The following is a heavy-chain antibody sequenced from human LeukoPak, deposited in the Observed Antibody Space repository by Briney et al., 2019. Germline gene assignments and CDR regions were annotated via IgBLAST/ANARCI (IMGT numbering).Heavy chain of an antibody. CDR1: GFTFSSYD. CDR3: AKPRDSSGYSIAFDI. J-gene: IGHJ3*02. CDR2: ISASGGNI. Sequence: GGSLRLSCAAFGFTFSSYDMTWVRQAPGKGLEGVSGISASGGNIYYADSVKGRFTISRDNSKNTLYLQMNSLRAEDTAIYYCAKPRDSSGYSIAFDIWGQGTMVTVSS. V-gene: IGHV3-23*01. D-gene: IGHD3-22*01.